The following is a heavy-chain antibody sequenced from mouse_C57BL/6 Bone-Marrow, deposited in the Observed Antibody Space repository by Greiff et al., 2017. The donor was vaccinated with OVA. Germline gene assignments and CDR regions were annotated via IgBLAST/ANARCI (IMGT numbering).Heavy chain of an antibody. CDR1: GFTFSDYG. CDR2: ISNCAYSI. V-gene: IGHV5-15*04. D-gene: IGHD1-1*02. CDR3: ASWYLRGFAY. Sequence: EVKLVEPGGGLVQPGGSLKLSCAASGFTFSDYGMAWVRQAPRKGPEWVAFISNCAYSIYYADTVTGRFTISRENAKNTLYLEMSSLRSEDTAMCYCASWYLRGFAYWGQGTLVTVSA. J-gene: IGHJ3*01.